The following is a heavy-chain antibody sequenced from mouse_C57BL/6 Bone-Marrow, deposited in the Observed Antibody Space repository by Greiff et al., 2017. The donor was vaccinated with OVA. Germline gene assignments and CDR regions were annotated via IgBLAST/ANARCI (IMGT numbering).Heavy chain of an antibody. D-gene: IGHD4-1*01. V-gene: IGHV1-4*01. CDR2: INPSSGYT. Sequence: VQGVESGAELARPGASVKMSCKASGYTFTSYTMHWVKQRPGQGLEWIGYINPSSGYTKYNQKFKDKATLTADKSSSTAYMQLSSLTSEDSAVYYCAREGNWGRFAYWGQGTLVTVSA. CDR3: AREGNWGRFAY. J-gene: IGHJ3*01. CDR1: GYTFTSYT.